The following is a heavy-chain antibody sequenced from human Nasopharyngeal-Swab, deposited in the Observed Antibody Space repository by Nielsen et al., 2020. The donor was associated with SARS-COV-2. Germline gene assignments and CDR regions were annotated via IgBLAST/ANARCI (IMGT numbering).Heavy chain of an antibody. CDR1: GYTFTGYY. J-gene: IGHJ6*02. CDR3: ARASSSWYFNSQVSYGMDV. Sequence: ASVKVSCNASGYTFTGYYMHWVRQAPGQGLEWMGWINPNSGGTNYAQKFQGWVTMTRDTSISTAYMELSRLRSDDTAVYYCARASSSWYFNSQVSYGMDVWGQGTTVTVSS. V-gene: IGHV1-2*04. D-gene: IGHD6-13*01. CDR2: INPNSGGT.